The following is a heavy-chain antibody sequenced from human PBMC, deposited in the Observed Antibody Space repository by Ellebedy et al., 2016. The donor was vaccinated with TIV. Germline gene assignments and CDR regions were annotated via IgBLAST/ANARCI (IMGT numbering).Heavy chain of an antibody. V-gene: IGHV1-69*04. D-gene: IGHD3-22*01. CDR3: ARDNPVTTFMIVVGAPGY. CDR2: IIPILGIA. Sequence: AASVKVSCKDSGGTFSSYAISWVRQAPGQGLEWMGRIIPILGIANYAQKFQGRVTITADKSTSTAYMELSSLRAEDTAVYYCARDNPVTTFMIVVGAPGYWGQGTLVTVSS. J-gene: IGHJ4*02. CDR1: GGTFSSYA.